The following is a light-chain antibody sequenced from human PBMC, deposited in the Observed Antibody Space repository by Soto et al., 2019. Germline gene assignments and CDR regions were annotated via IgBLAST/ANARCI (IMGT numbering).Light chain of an antibody. J-gene: IGKJ1*01. CDR2: GAS. Sequence: EILLTQSPGTLSLSPGERATLSCRASQSVSSNYLAWYQQKPGQAPRLLIYGASSRDPGIPDRFSGSGSGTDFTLTITRREPEDFAVYYCQQYGRSPPWTFGQGTKVEI. CDR1: QSVSSNY. V-gene: IGKV3-20*01. CDR3: QQYGRSPPWT.